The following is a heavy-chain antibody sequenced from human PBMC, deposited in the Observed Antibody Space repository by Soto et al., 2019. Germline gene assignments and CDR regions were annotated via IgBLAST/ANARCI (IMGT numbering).Heavy chain of an antibody. D-gene: IGHD3-3*01. Sequence: QLHLVQSGAVVKKPGASVTVSCSASGYPVTAYYMHWVRQAPGRGLEWMGGINPATGAAKYTQTFQGTATRAKDTSTSTIFMELCGLTSEDTAVFYCSRGGGVGVAGSAAFDMWGQGTLVTVSS. CDR2: INPATGAA. CDR1: GYPVTAYY. CDR3: SRGGGVGVAGSAAFDM. J-gene: IGHJ3*02. V-gene: IGHV1-2*02.